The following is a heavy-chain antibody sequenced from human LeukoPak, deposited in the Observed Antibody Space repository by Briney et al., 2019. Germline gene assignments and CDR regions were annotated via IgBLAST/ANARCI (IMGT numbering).Heavy chain of an antibody. V-gene: IGHV3-30*04. CDR1: GFTFSSHP. J-gene: IGHJ2*01. D-gene: IGHD4-23*01. CDR3: AKNNDYGGSYWYFDL. CDR2: ILYDGSNK. Sequence: GGSLRLSCAASGFTFSSHPMHWVRQAPGKGLEWVGVILYDGSNKYYEDSVKGRFTISRDSSKNTLYLQMSSLRDEDTAVYYCAKNNDYGGSYWYFDLWGRGTLVTVSS.